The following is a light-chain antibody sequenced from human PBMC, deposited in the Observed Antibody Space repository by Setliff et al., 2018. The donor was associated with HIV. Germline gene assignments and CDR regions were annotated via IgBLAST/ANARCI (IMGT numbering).Light chain of an antibody. CDR2: DVS. Sequence: QSALTQPRSVSGSPGQSVTISCTGTSSDVGGYYYVSWYQQHPGNAPKILIFDVSERPSGVPDRFSGSKSGNTASLTISGLQADDEADYYCCSYAGAYNVVLGGGTKGTVL. CDR1: SSDVGGYYY. V-gene: IGLV2-11*01. CDR3: CSYAGAYNVV. J-gene: IGLJ2*01.